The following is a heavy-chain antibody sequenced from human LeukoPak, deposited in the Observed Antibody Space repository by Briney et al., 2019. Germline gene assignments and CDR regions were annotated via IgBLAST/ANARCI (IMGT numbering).Heavy chain of an antibody. CDR1: GFTFDDYG. Sequence: GGSLRLSCAASGFTFDDYGMSWVRQAPGKGLEWVSGINWNGGSTGYADSVKGRFTISRDNAKNSLNLQMNSLRAEDTAVYYCARDLGQYYDTSDNWFDPWGQGTLVTVSS. J-gene: IGHJ5*02. D-gene: IGHD3-22*01. CDR2: INWNGGST. CDR3: ARDLGQYYDTSDNWFDP. V-gene: IGHV3-20*04.